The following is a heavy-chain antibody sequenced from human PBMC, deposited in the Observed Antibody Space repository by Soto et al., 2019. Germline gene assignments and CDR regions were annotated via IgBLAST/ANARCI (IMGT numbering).Heavy chain of an antibody. CDR1: GYTFTSYG. V-gene: IGHV1-8*01. Sequence: ASVKVSCKASGYTFTSYGINWVRQATGQGLEWMGWMNPNSGNTGYAQKFQGRVTMTRNTSISTAYMELSSLRSEDTAVYYCASRGSSWYEFDYWGQGTLVTVSS. J-gene: IGHJ4*02. D-gene: IGHD6-13*01. CDR2: MNPNSGNT. CDR3: ASRGSSWYEFDY.